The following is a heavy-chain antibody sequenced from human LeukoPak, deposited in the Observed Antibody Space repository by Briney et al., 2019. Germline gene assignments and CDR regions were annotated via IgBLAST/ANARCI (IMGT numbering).Heavy chain of an antibody. CDR3: VRDIDYYDSSCFGGGYYYYYYMDT. Sequence: ASVKVSRTASGYTFIDYHLHLVRQAPGQGRGWVGRINPKSGGTNKAQTFQGRVTMTRDRYITTTNMELSSVRSRGTAGCFCVRDIDYYDSSCFGGGYYYYYYMDTLGRGTTVTVSS. V-gene: IGHV1-2*06. J-gene: IGHJ6*03. D-gene: IGHD3-22*01. CDR2: INPKSGGT. CDR1: GYTFIDYH.